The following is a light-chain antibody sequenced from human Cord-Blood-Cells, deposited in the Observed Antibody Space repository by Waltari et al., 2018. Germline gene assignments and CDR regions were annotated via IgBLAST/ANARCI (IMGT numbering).Light chain of an antibody. CDR2: RNN. CDR1: ISTTGSNL. V-gene: IGLV1-47*01. J-gene: IGLJ2*01. Sequence: QSVLTQPPPASGTPGQTVTISCSGSISTTGSNLVSCYQQIPGTAPKLLIYRNNQRPSGVPDRFSGSKSGTSASLAISGLRSEDEADYYCAAWDDSLSGVVFGGGTKLTVL. CDR3: AAWDDSLSGVV.